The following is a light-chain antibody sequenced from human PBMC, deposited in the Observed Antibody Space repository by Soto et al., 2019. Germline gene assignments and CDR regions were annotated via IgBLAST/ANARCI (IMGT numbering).Light chain of an antibody. V-gene: IGKV1-33*01. CDR1: QDIDNS. CDR2: AVS. CDR3: QQHDGRPTMT. J-gene: IGKJ5*01. Sequence: IQLTQSPSALSASVGETVTIICRASQDIDNSLNWYQHKPGKAPKLLVYAVSFLETGVPSRFSGRGSGTVFSLTINSLQSDDFATYYCQQHDGRPTMTFGQGTRLDSK.